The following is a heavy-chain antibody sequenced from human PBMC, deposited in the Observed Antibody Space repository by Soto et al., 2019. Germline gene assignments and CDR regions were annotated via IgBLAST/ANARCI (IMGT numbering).Heavy chain of an antibody. CDR3: ARAAGGYYYGGTAFLVY. CDR1: GFTFSSYA. D-gene: IGHD3-10*01. J-gene: IGHJ4*02. Sequence: EVQLLESGGGLVQPGGSLRLSCAASGFTFSSYAMSWVRQAPGKGLEWVSGISDSGGRTYYADSVKGRFTISRDNSKNTLSLQMTSLRAEDTAVYYCARAAGGYYYGGTAFLVYWGQGTLVTASS. V-gene: IGHV3-23*01. CDR2: ISDSGGRT.